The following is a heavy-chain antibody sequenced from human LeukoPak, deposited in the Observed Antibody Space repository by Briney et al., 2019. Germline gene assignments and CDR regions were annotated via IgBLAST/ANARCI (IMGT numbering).Heavy chain of an antibody. D-gene: IGHD3-3*01. V-gene: IGHV4-39*01. CDR2: IYYSGST. J-gene: IGHJ6*03. Sequence: SETLSLTCTVSGGPISSCSYYWGWIRQPPGKGLEWIGSIYYSGSTYYNPSLKSRVTISVDTSKNQFSLKLSSVTAADTAVYYCARQNDFWSGYHRYYMDVWGKGTTVTVSS. CDR1: GGPISSCSYY. CDR3: ARQNDFWSGYHRYYMDV.